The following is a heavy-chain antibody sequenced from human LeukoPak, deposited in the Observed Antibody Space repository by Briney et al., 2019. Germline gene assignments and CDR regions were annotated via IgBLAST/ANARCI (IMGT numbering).Heavy chain of an antibody. CDR3: ARGINDYSNYEWGY. CDR2: FIPIFGTP. J-gene: IGHJ4*02. V-gene: IGHV1-69*01. CDR1: GGTFSSYV. D-gene: IGHD4-11*01. Sequence: GASVKVSCKASGGTFSSYVISWVRQAPGQGLEWMGGFIPIFGTPDYAQKFQGRVTFTADESTNTAYMELSSLRSEDTAVYYCARGINDYSNYEWGYWGQGTLVTVSS.